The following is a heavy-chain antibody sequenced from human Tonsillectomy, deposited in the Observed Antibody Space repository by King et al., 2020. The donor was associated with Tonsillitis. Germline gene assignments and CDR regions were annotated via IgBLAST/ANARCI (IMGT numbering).Heavy chain of an antibody. D-gene: IGHD2/OR15-2a*01. CDR1: GFTFDDYA. V-gene: IGHV3-9*01. J-gene: IGHJ3*02. Sequence: VQLVESGGGLVQPGRSLRLSCAASGFTFDDYAMHWVRQAPGKGLEWVSGISWNSDNIAYADSVKGRFTISRDNAKNSLYLQMNSLRAEDTALYYCAKVNVIRAFDIWGQGTMVTVSS. CDR3: AKVNVIRAFDI. CDR2: ISWNSDNI.